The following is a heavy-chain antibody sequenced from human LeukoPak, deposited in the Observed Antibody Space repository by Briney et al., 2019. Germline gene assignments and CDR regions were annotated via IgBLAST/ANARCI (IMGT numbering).Heavy chain of an antibody. CDR2: IIPIFGTA. CDR3: ARESSRSSGDYLYYFDY. D-gene: IGHD4-17*01. J-gene: IGHJ4*02. CDR1: GGTFSSYA. V-gene: IGHV1-69*05. Sequence: ASVKVSCKASGGTFSSYAISWVRQAPGQGLEWMGGIIPIFGTANYAQKFQGRVTITTDESTSTAYMELSSLRSEDTVVYYCARESSRSSGDYLYYFDYWGQGTLVTVSS.